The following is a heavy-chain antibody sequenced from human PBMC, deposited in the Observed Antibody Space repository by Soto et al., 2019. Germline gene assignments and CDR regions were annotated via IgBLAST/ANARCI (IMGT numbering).Heavy chain of an antibody. CDR1: GGSVSSTNW. D-gene: IGHD3-3*01. CDR2: IYHIGST. V-gene: IGHV4-4*02. Sequence: VQLLHSGPGLVKPSGTLSLTCAVSGGSVSSTNWWSWVRQSPGKGLEWIGDIYHIGSTNYNPSLRGRVTILVDKSNNQFCLTLKYVPAADTAVYYCATLPPSIGVTVLPIPTWGQGSLVTVSS. J-gene: IGHJ5*02. CDR3: ATLPPSIGVTVLPIPT.